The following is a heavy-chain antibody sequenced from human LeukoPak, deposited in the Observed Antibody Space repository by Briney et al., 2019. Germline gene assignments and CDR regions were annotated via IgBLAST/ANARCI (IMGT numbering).Heavy chain of an antibody. Sequence: PGGSLRLSCAASGFTFSSYAMSWVRQAPGKGLEWVSYISSSSSTIYYADSVKGRFTISRDNAKNSLYLQMNSLRAEDTAVYYCARDLHSSGWPSAFDIWGQGTMVTVSS. V-gene: IGHV3-48*01. CDR3: ARDLHSSGWPSAFDI. J-gene: IGHJ3*02. D-gene: IGHD6-19*01. CDR1: GFTFSSYA. CDR2: ISSSSSTI.